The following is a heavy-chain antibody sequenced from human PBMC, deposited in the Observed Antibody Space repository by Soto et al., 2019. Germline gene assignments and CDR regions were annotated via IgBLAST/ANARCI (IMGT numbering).Heavy chain of an antibody. J-gene: IGHJ4*02. Sequence: SETLSLTCTVSGGSISSGGYYWSWIRQHPGKGLEWIGYIYYSGSTYYNPSLKSRVTISVDTSKNQFSLKLSSVTAADTATYYCARIRYSSGWYAVDYWGQGTLVTVSS. V-gene: IGHV4-31*03. CDR1: GGSISSGGYY. CDR3: ARIRYSSGWYAVDY. D-gene: IGHD6-19*01. CDR2: IYYSGST.